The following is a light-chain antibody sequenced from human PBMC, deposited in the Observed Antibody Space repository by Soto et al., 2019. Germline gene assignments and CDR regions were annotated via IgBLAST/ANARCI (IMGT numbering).Light chain of an antibody. V-gene: IGKV3-20*01. CDR2: EAS. Sequence: EIVLTQSPGTLSLSPGERATLSCRASQSVSSNYLAWYQQNPGQAPRLLIYEASSRATGIPDRFSGSGSGTDFTLTISRLEPEDFAVYYCQQYRTFGQGTKVDIK. CDR1: QSVSSNY. J-gene: IGKJ1*01. CDR3: QQYRT.